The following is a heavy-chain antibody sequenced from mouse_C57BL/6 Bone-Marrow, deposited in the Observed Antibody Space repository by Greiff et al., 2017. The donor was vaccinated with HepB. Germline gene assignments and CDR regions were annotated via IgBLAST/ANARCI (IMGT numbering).Heavy chain of an antibody. CDR3: TTYYCGSSYYFDY. V-gene: IGHV14-4*01. CDR2: IDPENGDT. D-gene: IGHD1-1*01. CDR1: GFNITDYY. J-gene: IGHJ2*01. Sequence: EVQLQQSGAELVRPGASVKLSCTASGFNITDYYMHWVKQRPEQGLEWIGWIDPENGDTEYASKFQGKATITADTSSSTAYMQLSSLTSEDTAVYYCTTYYCGSSYYFDYWGQGTTLTVSS.